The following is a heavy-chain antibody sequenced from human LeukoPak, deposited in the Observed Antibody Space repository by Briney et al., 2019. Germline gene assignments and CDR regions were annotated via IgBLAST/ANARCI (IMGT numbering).Heavy chain of an antibody. CDR2: IYYSGST. Sequence: PSETLSLTCTVSGGSISSSSYYWGWIRQPPGKGLEWIGSIYYSGSTYYNPSLKSRVTISVDTSKNQFSLKLSSVTAADTAVYYCARGMVRGVIITLNWFDPWGQGTLVTVSS. V-gene: IGHV4-39*01. D-gene: IGHD3-10*01. CDR3: ARGMVRGVIITLNWFDP. J-gene: IGHJ5*02. CDR1: GGSISSSSYY.